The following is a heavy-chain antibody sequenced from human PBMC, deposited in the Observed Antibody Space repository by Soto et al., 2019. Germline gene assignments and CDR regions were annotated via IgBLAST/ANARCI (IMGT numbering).Heavy chain of an antibody. J-gene: IGHJ4*02. CDR1: GYTFSTYG. CDR2: ISAYNGNT. Sequence: ASVKVSCKASGYTFSTYGITWVLQAPGQGLEWMGWISAYNGNTNYAQKLQGRVTMTTDTSTSTAYMELRSLRSDDTAVYYCARGFKDIVATIHLDYWGQGTLVTVSS. V-gene: IGHV1-18*01. D-gene: IGHD5-12*01. CDR3: ARGFKDIVATIHLDY.